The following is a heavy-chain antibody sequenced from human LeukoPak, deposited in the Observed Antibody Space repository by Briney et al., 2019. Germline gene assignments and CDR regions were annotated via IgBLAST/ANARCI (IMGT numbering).Heavy chain of an antibody. Sequence: PSETLSLTCTVSGGSIRSSSYYWGWIRQPPGKGLEWIGSIYYSGSTYYNPPLKSRVTISVDTSKNQFSLKLSSVTAADTAMYYCARVKDPGGYYYYYYMDVWGKGTTVTVSS. CDR1: GGSIRSSSYY. CDR2: IYYSGST. V-gene: IGHV4-39*07. J-gene: IGHJ6*03. CDR3: ARVKDPGGYYYYYYMDV. D-gene: IGHD3-16*01.